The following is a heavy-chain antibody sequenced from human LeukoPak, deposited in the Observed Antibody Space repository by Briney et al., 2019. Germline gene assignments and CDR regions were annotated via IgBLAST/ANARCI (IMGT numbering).Heavy chain of an antibody. J-gene: IGHJ3*02. Sequence: SETLSLTCAVYGGSFSGYYWSWIRQPPGKGLEWIGEINHSGSTNYNPSLKSRVTISVDTSKNQFSLKLSSVTAADTAVYYCARSGMGGFLDSHDAFDIWGQGTMVTVSS. CDR2: INHSGST. D-gene: IGHD5-12*01. CDR3: ARSGMGGFLDSHDAFDI. CDR1: GGSFSGYY. V-gene: IGHV4-34*01.